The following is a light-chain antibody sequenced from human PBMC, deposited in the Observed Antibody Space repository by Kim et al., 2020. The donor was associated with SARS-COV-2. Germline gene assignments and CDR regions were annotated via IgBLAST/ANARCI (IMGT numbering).Light chain of an antibody. Sequence: DTQMTQSPSTLSASVGDRVTITCRASQYISTWLAWYQQKPGQAPKLLIYKASSLESGVPSRFSGSGSGTEFTLTISSLQPVDFATYYCQQYNGYPWTFGQGTKVDIK. V-gene: IGKV1-5*03. CDR2: KAS. CDR1: QYISTW. J-gene: IGKJ1*01. CDR3: QQYNGYPWT.